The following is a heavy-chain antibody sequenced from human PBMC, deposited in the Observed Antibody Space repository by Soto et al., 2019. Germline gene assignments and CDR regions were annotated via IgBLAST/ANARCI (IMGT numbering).Heavy chain of an antibody. CDR2: IHYSGST. CDR1: GGSISSSSYY. CDR3: ARRGSSSWYGY. D-gene: IGHD6-13*01. Sequence: SETLSLTCTVSGGSISSSSYYWGWIRQPPGKGLEWIGSIHYSGSTYYNPSLKGRVTISVDTSKNQFSLKLSSVTAADTAVYYCARRGSSSWYGYWGQGTLVTVS. J-gene: IGHJ4*02. V-gene: IGHV4-39*01.